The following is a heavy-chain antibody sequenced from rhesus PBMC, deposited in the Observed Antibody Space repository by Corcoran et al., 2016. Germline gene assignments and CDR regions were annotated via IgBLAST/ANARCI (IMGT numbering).Heavy chain of an antibody. CDR2: IGASNGLT. CDR1: GGFISVYY. Sequence: QVQLQESGPGLVKPSETLSLTCAVSGGFISVYYYNWIRQAPGKGLEWIGDIGASNGLTNYNPSRKSRVTISTDTSKTQCSLTRNSVTAADTAVYYCAGFSGWYCSLDVWGRGLLVTVSS. J-gene: IGHJ5-2*02. V-gene: IGHV4-165*02. D-gene: IGHD6-31*01. CDR3: AGFSGWYCSLDV.